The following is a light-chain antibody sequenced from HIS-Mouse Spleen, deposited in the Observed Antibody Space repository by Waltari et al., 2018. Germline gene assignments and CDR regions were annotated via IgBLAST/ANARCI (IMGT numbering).Light chain of an antibody. V-gene: IGLV2-14*01. CDR2: EVS. J-gene: IGLJ3*02. Sequence: QSALPQPASVSGSPGQSITISCTGTSSDVVCYNYVSWYQQHPGKAPKLMIYEVSNRPSGVSNRFSGSKSGNTDSLTISGLQAEDEADYYCSSYTSSSTQVFGGGTKLTVL. CDR1: SSDVVCYNY. CDR3: SSYTSSSTQV.